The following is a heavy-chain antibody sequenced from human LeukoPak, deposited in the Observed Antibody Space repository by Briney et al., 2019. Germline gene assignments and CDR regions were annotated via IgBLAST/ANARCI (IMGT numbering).Heavy chain of an antibody. J-gene: IGHJ5*02. CDR2: IYTSGGT. CDR1: GGSISSGSYY. CDR3: AREEKLCCCGDLYNWFDP. V-gene: IGHV4-61*02. D-gene: IGHD2-21*02. Sequence: SETLSLTCTVSGGSISSGSYYWSWIRQPPGKGLEWIGRIYTSGGTTYNPSLQSRVTISVETSKNKFSLKLSSVTAADTAVYYCAREEKLCCCGDLYNWFDPWGQGTLVTVSS.